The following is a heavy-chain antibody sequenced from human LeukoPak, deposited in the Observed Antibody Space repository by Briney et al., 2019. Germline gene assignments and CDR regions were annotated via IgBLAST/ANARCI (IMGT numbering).Heavy chain of an antibody. Sequence: GASVKVSCKASGYTFTSYGISWVRQAPGQGLEWMGWISAYNGNTNYAQKLQGRVTMTTDTSTSTAYMELRSLRSDDTAVYYCARAPISTYCGGDCYRWFDPWGQGTLVTVSS. J-gene: IGHJ5*02. V-gene: IGHV1-18*01. CDR3: ARAPISTYCGGDCYRWFDP. D-gene: IGHD2-21*02. CDR2: ISAYNGNT. CDR1: GYTFTSYG.